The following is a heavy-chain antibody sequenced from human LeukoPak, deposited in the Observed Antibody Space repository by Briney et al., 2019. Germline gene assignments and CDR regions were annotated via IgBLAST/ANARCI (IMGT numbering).Heavy chain of an antibody. J-gene: IGHJ6*02. CDR3: ARDKEVAVAEYYYYGMDV. CDR2: ISYDGSNK. D-gene: IGHD6-19*01. Sequence: GGSLRLSCAASGFTFSSYAMHWVRQAPGKGLEWVAVISYDGSNKYYADSVKGRFTISRDNSKNTLYLQMNSLRAEDTAVYYCARDKEVAVAEYYYYGMDVWGQGTTVTVSS. CDR1: GFTFSSYA. V-gene: IGHV3-30-3*01.